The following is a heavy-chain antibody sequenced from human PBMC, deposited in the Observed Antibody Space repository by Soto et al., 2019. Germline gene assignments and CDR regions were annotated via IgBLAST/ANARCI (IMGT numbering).Heavy chain of an antibody. CDR2: IYHGGNT. Sequence: QVHLQESGPRLVQSSGTLSLTCGVSGAPISTGNWWTWVRQPPGKGLEWIGEIYHGGNTNYRPSLKCRVTISVDKSKNQFSLRLSSVTAADTAVYYCASHSSYYYDSSAYYDSWGQGALVTVSS. J-gene: IGHJ5*01. CDR1: GAPISTGNW. CDR3: ASHSSYYYDSSAYYDS. V-gene: IGHV4-4*02. D-gene: IGHD3-22*01.